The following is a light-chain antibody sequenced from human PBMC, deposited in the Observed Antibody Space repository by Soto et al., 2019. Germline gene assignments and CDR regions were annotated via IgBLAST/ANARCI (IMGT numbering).Light chain of an antibody. CDR2: GVS. V-gene: IGLV2-14*01. CDR1: SNDVGGYNY. J-gene: IGLJ1*01. Sequence: QSARTHPASVSWSPGQSITISCTGSSNDVGGYNYVSWYQQHPGQAPKLIIYGVSDRPSGVSPRFSGSKSGNTASLTISGLQVEEEADYFCTSYTSTIHYVFGSGTKVTVL. CDR3: TSYTSTIHYV.